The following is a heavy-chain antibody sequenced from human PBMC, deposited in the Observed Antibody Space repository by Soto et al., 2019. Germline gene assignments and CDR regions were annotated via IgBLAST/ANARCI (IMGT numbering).Heavy chain of an antibody. CDR3: ARAVGYCSSTSCAYGMDV. CDR1: GFTVSSNY. D-gene: IGHD2-2*01. Sequence: ESGGGLIQPGGSLRLSCAASGFTVSSNYMSWVRQAPGKGLEWVSVIYSGGSTYYADSVKGRFTISRDNSKNTLYLQMNSLRAEDTAVYYCARAVGYCSSTSCAYGMDVWGQGTTVTVSS. V-gene: IGHV3-53*01. CDR2: IYSGGST. J-gene: IGHJ6*02.